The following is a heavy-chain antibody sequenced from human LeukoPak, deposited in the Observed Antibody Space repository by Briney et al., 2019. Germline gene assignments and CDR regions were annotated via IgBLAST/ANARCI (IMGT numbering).Heavy chain of an antibody. CDR1: GFTISSGRMN. CDR3: ARGLLTKAGSLWSDSIYYYYGLDV. J-gene: IGHJ6*02. Sequence: PSESLRLSCAASGFTISSGRMNWGCLAQAEGKGLDWIVRSYTGGCTNYNPSLKSRVTISIDTSKNQFCLKLSTVTAADTAVYYCARGLLTKAGSLWSDSIYYYYGLDVWGQGTTVTVPS. V-gene: IGHV4-61*02. D-gene: IGHD3-10*01. CDR2: SYTGGCT.